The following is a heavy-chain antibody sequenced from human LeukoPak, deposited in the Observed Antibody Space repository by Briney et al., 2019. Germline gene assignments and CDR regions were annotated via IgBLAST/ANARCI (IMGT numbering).Heavy chain of an antibody. J-gene: IGHJ4*02. CDR2: FDPEDGEK. CDR3: ATGYGSGGSAFDY. V-gene: IGHV1-24*01. CDR1: GYTLTELS. Sequence: ASVRVSCKVWGYTLTELSMHGVRQAPGKGGEGRGGFDPEDGEKIYTQKFQGRVTMTEDTSTDTAYMELSSLRSEDTAVYYCATGYGSGGSAFDYWGQGTLVTVSS. D-gene: IGHD3-10*01.